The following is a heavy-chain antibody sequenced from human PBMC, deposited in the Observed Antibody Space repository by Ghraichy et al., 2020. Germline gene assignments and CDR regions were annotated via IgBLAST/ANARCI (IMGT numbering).Heavy chain of an antibody. CDR2: ISSGTTTI. V-gene: IGHV3-48*04. CDR1: EFTFSDYS. Sequence: GGSLRLSCAAYEFTFSDYSMNWVRQAPGMGLEWVSYISSGTTTIYYADSVKGRFTISRDNAKNSLYLQMNSLRAEDTAVYYCAREALGVRGEYYFDHWGQGTLVTVSS. D-gene: IGHD3-10*01. CDR3: AREALGVRGEYYFDH. J-gene: IGHJ4*02.